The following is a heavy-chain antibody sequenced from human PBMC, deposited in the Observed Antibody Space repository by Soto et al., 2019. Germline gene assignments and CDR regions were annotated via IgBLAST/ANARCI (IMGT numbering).Heavy chain of an antibody. J-gene: IGHJ5*02. Sequence: QVQLVQSGSEVKMPGSSVKVSCKTSGGPFTGNAINWVRQAPGQGLEWMGGIIPLFGTTNYAQKLKGRVPISADESTSTDYMELSSLTSEDAAVYYCARAAIHGSSWYFWFDPWGQGTLVTVSS. CDR2: IIPLFGTT. CDR3: ARAAIHGSSWYFWFDP. V-gene: IGHV1-69*01. D-gene: IGHD6-13*01. CDR1: GGPFTGNA.